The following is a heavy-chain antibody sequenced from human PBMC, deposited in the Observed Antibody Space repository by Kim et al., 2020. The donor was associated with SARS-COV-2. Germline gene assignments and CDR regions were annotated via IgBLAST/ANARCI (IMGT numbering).Heavy chain of an antibody. CDR2: IRSKAYGGTT. V-gene: IGHV3-49*03. J-gene: IGHJ6*02. Sequence: GGSLRLSCTASGFTFGDYAMSWFRQAPGKGLEWVGFIRSKAYGGTTEYAASVKGRFTISRDDSKSIAYLQMNSLKTEDTAVYYCTRDQTQQQLVLGAYYYYGMDVWGQGTTVTVSS. CDR1: GFTFGDYA. D-gene: IGHD6-13*01. CDR3: TRDQTQQQLVLGAYYYYGMDV.